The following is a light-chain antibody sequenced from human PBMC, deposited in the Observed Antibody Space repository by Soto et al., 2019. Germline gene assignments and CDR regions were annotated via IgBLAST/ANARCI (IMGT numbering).Light chain of an antibody. CDR2: VDN. CDR3: ATWDSSLSGGV. V-gene: IGLV1-51*02. J-gene: IGLJ1*01. Sequence: QSVLTQPPSVSTAPGQRVTISCSGSSSNIENNYVSWYRQLPGTAPNLLIYVDNKRPSGIPDRFSGSKSGTSATLGITGLETGDEADYYCATWDSSLSGGVFGTGTKLTVL. CDR1: SSNIENNY.